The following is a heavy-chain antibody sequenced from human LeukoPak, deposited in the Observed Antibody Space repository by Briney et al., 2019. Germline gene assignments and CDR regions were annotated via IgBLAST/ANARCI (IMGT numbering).Heavy chain of an antibody. D-gene: IGHD1-26*01. CDR3: ARDEEWEPTGYFDY. V-gene: IGHV3-48*04. CDR1: GFTFSSYA. J-gene: IGHJ4*02. CDR2: ISSSSSTI. Sequence: PGGSLRLSCAASGFTFSSYAMSWVRQAPGKGLEWVSYISSSSSTIYYADSVKGRFTISRDNAKNSLYLQMNSLRAEDTAVYYCARDEEWEPTGYFDYWGQGTLVTVSS.